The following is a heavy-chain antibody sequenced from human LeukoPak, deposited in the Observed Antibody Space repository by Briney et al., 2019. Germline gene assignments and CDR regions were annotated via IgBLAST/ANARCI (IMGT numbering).Heavy chain of an antibody. CDR2: IYYTGIT. CDR1: GDSISSNSYY. Sequence: SSETLSLTCSVSGDSISSNSYYWGWIRQPPGKGLEWIGSIYYTGITYYNPSPESRVTISVDTSKNQFSLKLRSVTAADTAVYYCARETHYWGQGTLVTVSS. J-gene: IGHJ4*02. CDR3: ARETHY. V-gene: IGHV4-39*02.